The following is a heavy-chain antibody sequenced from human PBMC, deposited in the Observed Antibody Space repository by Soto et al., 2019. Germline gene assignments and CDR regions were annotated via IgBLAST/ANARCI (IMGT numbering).Heavy chain of an antibody. V-gene: IGHV4-59*01. D-gene: IGHD3-22*01. CDR1: GGSISSYY. J-gene: IGHJ4*02. CDR2: IYYSGST. CDR3: ARGRAMNYYDSSGYLDY. Sequence: SETLSLTCTVSGGSISSYYWSWIRQPPGKGLEWIGYIYYSGSTNYNPSIKSRVTISVDTSKNQFSLKLRSVTAADTAVYYCARGRAMNYYDSSGYLDYWGQGTLVTVS.